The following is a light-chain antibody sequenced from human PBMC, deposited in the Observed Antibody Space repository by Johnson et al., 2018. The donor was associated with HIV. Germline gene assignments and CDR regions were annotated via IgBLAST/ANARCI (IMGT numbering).Light chain of an antibody. CDR3: GTWDSSLSAGYV. CDR1: SSNIGNNY. V-gene: IGLV1-51*02. J-gene: IGLJ1*01. CDR2: END. Sequence: QSVLTQPPSVSAAPGQKVTISCSGTSSNIGNNYVSWYQQLPGTAPRLLIYENDKRPSGIPDLFPGSKSGTSATLGITGLQTGDEADYYCGTWDSSLSAGYVFGTGTKVTVL.